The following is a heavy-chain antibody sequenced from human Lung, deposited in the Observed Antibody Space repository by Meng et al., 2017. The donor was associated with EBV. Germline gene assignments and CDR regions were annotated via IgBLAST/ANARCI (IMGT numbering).Heavy chain of an antibody. CDR2: FVNNVDT. D-gene: IGHD3-10*01. V-gene: IGHV1-18*01. J-gene: IGHJ4*02. CDR3: ARGTPGRSYSDY. Sequence: QVHLVESGGEVKKPGASVRVSCEASGYPFASYGISWLRQAPGQGLEWMGWFVNNVDTYSAQKFQGRVTMTTDTHTSTAFMELRSLRSDDTAVYYCARGTPGRSYSDYWGQGTLVTVFS. CDR1: GYPFASYG.